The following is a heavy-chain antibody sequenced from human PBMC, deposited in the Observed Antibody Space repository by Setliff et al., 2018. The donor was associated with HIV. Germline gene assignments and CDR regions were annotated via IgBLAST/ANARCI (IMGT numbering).Heavy chain of an antibody. J-gene: IGHJ4*02. CDR2: TSSFSGAT. CDR1: GYRFMSYG. V-gene: IGHV1-18*01. CDR3: AREVDGLELDH. Sequence: ASVKVSCKGSGYRFMSYGFTWVRQAPGQGLEWVGWTSSFSGATKYSQNLQGRVTMTTDTSTNTAYMELRSLKSDDTAVYYYAREVDGLELDHWGQGTLVTVSS.